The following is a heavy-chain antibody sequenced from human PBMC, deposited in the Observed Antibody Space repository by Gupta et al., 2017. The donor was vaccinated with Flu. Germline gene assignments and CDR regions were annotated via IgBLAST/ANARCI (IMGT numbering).Heavy chain of an antibody. CDR2: IGSGGNT. D-gene: IGHD3-9*01. CDR1: GVTFSDCH. CDR3: ARDFDWAFQH. J-gene: IGHJ1*01. Sequence: DVHLVESGGDLVQPGGSLRLSCAASGVTFSDCHMSWVRQAPGRGLEWLAYIGSGGNTYYADSVRGRFTISRDNAKNSLYLQMNSLRDEDTAVYYCARDFDWAFQHWGQGILVTVSS. V-gene: IGHV3-48*02.